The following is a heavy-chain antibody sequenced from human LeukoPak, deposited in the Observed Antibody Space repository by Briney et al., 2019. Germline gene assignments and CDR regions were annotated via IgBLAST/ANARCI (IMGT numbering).Heavy chain of an antibody. V-gene: IGHV4-59*01. D-gene: IGHD5-18*01. J-gene: IGHJ4*01. CDR1: GGSISSYY. Sequence: SETLSLTCTVSGGSISSYYWSWIRQPPGKGLEWIGYIYYSGSTNYNPSLKSRVTISVDTSKNQFSLKLSSVTAADTAVYYCARCGYSYGSEFDYWGHGTLVTVSS. CDR3: ARCGYSYGSEFDY. CDR2: IYYSGST.